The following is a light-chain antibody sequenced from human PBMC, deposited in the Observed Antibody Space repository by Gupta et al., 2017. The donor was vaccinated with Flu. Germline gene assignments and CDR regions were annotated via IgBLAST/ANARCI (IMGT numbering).Light chain of an antibody. CDR3: QQRSNWLT. J-gene: IGKJ4*01. Sequence: SPATLSLSPREGAAISCRASQNVNRSLDWYQQRPGQAPRRLIYDASDRAAGIPAKCSGSGSGTDVTLTISSLEPEDFAVYYCQQRSNWLTFGEGTMVEVK. V-gene: IGKV3-11*01. CDR1: QNVNRS. CDR2: DAS.